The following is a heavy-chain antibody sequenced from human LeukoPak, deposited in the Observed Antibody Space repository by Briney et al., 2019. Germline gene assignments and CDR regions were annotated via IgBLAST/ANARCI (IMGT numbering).Heavy chain of an antibody. Sequence: PGGSLRLPCAASGFTVSSNYMSWVRQAPGKGLEWVSIIYSGGNTHYADSVKGRFTISRDNSKNTLYLQMNSLRAEDTAVYYCTCSGWSIYYFDYWGQGTLVTVSS. V-gene: IGHV3-53*01. J-gene: IGHJ4*02. CDR1: GFTVSSNY. CDR2: IYSGGNT. D-gene: IGHD6-19*01. CDR3: TCSGWSIYYFDY.